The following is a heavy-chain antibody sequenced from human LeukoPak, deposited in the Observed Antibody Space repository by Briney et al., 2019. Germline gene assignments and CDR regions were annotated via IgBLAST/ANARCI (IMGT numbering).Heavy chain of an antibody. CDR2: ITRSGDTI. D-gene: IGHD6-13*01. V-gene: IGHV3-48*03. CDR3: ARDQPSSWYYFDY. Sequence: PGGSLRLSCAVSGFTFSSYEMNWVRQAPGKGLEWVSYITRSGDTIYYADSVKGRFTISRDNAKNSLYLQMNSLRAEDTAVYYCARDQPSSWYYFDYWGQGTLVTVSS. J-gene: IGHJ4*02. CDR1: GFTFSSYE.